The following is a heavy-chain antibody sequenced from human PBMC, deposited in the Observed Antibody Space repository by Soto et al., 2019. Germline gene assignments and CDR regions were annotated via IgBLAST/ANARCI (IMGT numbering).Heavy chain of an antibody. Sequence: QVQLVEAGGGVVQPGRALRLSCAASGFTFSSYGMHCVRQAPGKGLEWVAVISYDGSNKYYADSVKGRFTISRYNSKNTLYLQMNSLRSEDTAVYYFALAWELAFDYWGQGTLVTVSS. CDR2: ISYDGSNK. CDR3: ALAWELAFDY. J-gene: IGHJ4*02. CDR1: GFTFSSYG. D-gene: IGHD1-7*01. V-gene: IGHV3-30*03.